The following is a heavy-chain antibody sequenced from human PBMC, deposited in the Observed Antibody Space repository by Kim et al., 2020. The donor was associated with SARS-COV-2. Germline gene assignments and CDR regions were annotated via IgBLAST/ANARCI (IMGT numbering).Heavy chain of an antibody. CDR1: GITFDDYA. J-gene: IGHJ1*01. CDR3: AKAGQGSGRHFQH. Sequence: GGSLRLSCAASGITFDDYAMHWVRQTPGNGLEWVSGIRWNGVIIGHADSVKGRFTISRDNAKNSLYLQMNSLRPEDTALYYCAKAGQGSGRHFQHWGQGTLVTVSS. CDR2: IRWNGVII. D-gene: IGHD6-25*01. V-gene: IGHV3-9*01.